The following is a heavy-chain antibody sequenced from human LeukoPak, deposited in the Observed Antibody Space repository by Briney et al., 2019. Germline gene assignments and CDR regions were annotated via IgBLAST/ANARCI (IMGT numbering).Heavy chain of an antibody. CDR3: AREARGYYFDY. V-gene: IGHV1-69*13. D-gene: IGHD3-10*01. CDR2: IIPIFGTA. J-gene: IGHJ4*02. CDR1: GYTFTGYY. Sequence: GASVKVSCKASGYTFTGYYMHWVRQAPGQGLEWMGGIIPIFGTANYAQKFQGRVTITADESTSTAYMELSSLRSEDTAVYYCAREARGYYFDYWGQGTLVTVSS.